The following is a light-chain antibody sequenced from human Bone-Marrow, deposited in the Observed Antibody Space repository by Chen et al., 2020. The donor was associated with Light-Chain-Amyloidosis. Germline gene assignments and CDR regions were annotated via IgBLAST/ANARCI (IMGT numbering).Light chain of an antibody. CDR3: QQYGTSPLT. CDR2: GSS. J-gene: IGKJ4*01. CDR1: QTISSNY. Sequence: EIVLTQSPGTLSLSPGEVANLSCRASQTISSNYLPWYQQKFGQSPRLLIYGSSSRATGIPYRFTGRGSGADFTLTSKRLVPEDCGRYYWQQYGTSPLTFGGGTKGEI. V-gene: IGKV3-20*01.